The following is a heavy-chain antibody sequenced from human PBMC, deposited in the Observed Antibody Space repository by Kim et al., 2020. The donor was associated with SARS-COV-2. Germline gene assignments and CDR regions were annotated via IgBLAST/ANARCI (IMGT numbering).Heavy chain of an antibody. Sequence: NYAQKLQGRVTMTTDTSTSTAYMELRSLRSDDTAVYYCARGYSSSWYVYYWGQGTLVTVSS. V-gene: IGHV1-18*01. CDR3: ARGYSSSWYVYY. D-gene: IGHD6-13*01. J-gene: IGHJ4*02.